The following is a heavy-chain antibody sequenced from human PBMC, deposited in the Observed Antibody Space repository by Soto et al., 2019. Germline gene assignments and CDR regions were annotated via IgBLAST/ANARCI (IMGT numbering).Heavy chain of an antibody. CDR1: GASISSGGYY. D-gene: IGHD3-16*02. CDR2: IYYIGTS. J-gene: IGHJ2*01. V-gene: IGHV4-31*03. CDR3: ARVLRDVLSDRYYWYFDL. Sequence: SETLSLTCTVSGASISSGGYYWGWIRQHPGKGLEWIGFIYYIGTSYYNPSLEGRITLSVDTSKNHFSLNLTSVTAADTAVYYCARVLRDVLSDRYYWYFDLWGRGTLVTVSS.